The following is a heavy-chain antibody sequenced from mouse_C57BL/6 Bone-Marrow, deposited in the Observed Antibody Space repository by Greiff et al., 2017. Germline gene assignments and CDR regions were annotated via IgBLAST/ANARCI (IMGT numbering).Heavy chain of an antibody. J-gene: IGHJ1*03. Sequence: QVQLKESGAELVMPGASVKLSCKASGYTFTSYWMHWVKQRPGQGLEWIGEIDPSDSYTNYNQKFKGKSTLTVDKSSSTAYMQLSSLTSEDSAVYYCARDGSSFYWYFDVWGTGTTVTVSS. D-gene: IGHD1-1*01. CDR1: GYTFTSYW. CDR2: IDPSDSYT. CDR3: ARDGSSFYWYFDV. V-gene: IGHV1-69*01.